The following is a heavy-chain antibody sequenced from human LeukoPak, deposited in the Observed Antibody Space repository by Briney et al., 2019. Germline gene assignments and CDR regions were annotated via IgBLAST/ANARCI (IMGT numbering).Heavy chain of an antibody. CDR3: AKGLKPAMASRSNYCDY. CDR1: GFSFSNYA. J-gene: IGHJ4*02. CDR2: ITGSGGST. D-gene: IGHD2-8*01. Sequence: GGSLRLSCAASGFSFSNYAMNWVRQAPGKGLEWGSTITGSGGSTHYADSVKGRFTISRDNSKNTLYLQMNSLRADDTAVYYCAKGLKPAMASRSNYCDYWGQGALVTVSS. V-gene: IGHV3-23*01.